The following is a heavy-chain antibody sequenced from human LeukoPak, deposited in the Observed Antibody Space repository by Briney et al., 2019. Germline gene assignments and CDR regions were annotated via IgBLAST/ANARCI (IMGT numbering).Heavy chain of an antibody. CDR1: GFTVSSNY. V-gene: IGHV3-66*01. D-gene: IGHD3-3*01. CDR3: ARDRTIYYDF. J-gene: IGHJ4*02. CDR2: IYSGGNT. Sequence: GGSLRLSCAASGFTVSSNYMTWVRQAPGKGLEWASVIYSGGNTYYADSVKGRFSISRDNSKNTVYLQMNSLRAEDTAFYYCARDRTIYYDFWGQGTLVTVSS.